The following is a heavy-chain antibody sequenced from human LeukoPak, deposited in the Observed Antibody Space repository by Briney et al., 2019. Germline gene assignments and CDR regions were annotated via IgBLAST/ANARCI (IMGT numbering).Heavy chain of an antibody. D-gene: IGHD5-18*01. J-gene: IGHJ4*02. Sequence: GSLRLSCAASGFTFSSYWMSWVRQAPGKGREWVANIKQDGSEKYYVDSVKGRFTISRDNAKNSLYLQMNSLRAEDTAVYYCAREGTAMVDFDYWGQGTLVTVSS. CDR2: IKQDGSEK. CDR1: GFTFSSYW. CDR3: AREGTAMVDFDY. V-gene: IGHV3-7*03.